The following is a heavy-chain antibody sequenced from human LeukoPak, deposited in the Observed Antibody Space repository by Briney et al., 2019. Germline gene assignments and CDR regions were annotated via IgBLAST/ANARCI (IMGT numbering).Heavy chain of an antibody. Sequence: ASVKVSCKASGYTFTSYGISWVRQAPGQGLEWMGWISAYNGNTNYAQKLQGRVTMSTDTSTSTAYMGLRSLRSDDTAVYYCARDFGGSGSYYWYFDYWGQGTLVTVSS. CDR1: GYTFTSYG. V-gene: IGHV1-18*01. CDR2: ISAYNGNT. CDR3: ARDFGGSGSYYWYFDY. J-gene: IGHJ4*02. D-gene: IGHD1-26*01.